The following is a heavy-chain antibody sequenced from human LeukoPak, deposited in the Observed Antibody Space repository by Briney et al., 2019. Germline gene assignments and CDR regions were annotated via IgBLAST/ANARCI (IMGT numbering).Heavy chain of an antibody. V-gene: IGHV4-39*07. CDR2: IYYSGST. Sequence: SETLSLTCTVSGGSISSSSYYWGWIRQPPGKGLEWIGNIYYSGSTYYNPSLKSRVTISVDTSRNQSSLKLSSVTAADTAVYYCARSAFTILDYWGQGTLVTVSS. J-gene: IGHJ4*02. CDR3: ARSAFTILDY. CDR1: GGSISSSSYY. D-gene: IGHD3-3*01.